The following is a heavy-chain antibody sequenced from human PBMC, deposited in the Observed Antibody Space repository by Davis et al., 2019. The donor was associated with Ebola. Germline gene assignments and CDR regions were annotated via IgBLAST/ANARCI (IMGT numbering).Heavy chain of an antibody. Sequence: AASVKVSCKAEGGTFSSHGISWVRQAPGQGLEWMGGIIPIFGTANYAQKFQGRVTITADESTSTAYMELSSLRSGDTAVYYCARDRREIGGMDVWGKGTTVTVSS. CDR3: ARDRREIGGMDV. CDR2: IIPIFGTA. CDR1: GGTFSSHG. D-gene: IGHD5-24*01. V-gene: IGHV1-69*13. J-gene: IGHJ6*04.